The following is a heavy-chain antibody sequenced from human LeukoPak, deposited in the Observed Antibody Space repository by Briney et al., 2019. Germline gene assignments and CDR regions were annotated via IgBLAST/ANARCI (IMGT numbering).Heavy chain of an antibody. CDR2: IIPIFGTA. D-gene: IGHD6-13*01. CDR3: ARSSSWSPVGLYYFDY. J-gene: IGHJ4*02. CDR1: GGTFSSYA. Sequence: ASVKVSCKASGGTFSSYAISWVRQAPGQGLEWMGGIIPIFGTANHAQKFQGRVTITTDESTSTAYMELSSLRSEDTAVYYCARSSSWSPVGLYYFDYWGQGTLVTVSS. V-gene: IGHV1-69*05.